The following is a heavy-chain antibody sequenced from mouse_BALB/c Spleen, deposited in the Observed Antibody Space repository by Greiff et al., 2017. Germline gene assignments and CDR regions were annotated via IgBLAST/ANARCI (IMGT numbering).Heavy chain of an antibody. CDR1: GFPFSSYA. CDR2: ISSGGSYT. V-gene: IGHV5-9-3*01. CDR3: ARGGSALSL. J-gene: IGHJ2*01. Sequence: EVKLVESGGGLVKPGGSLKLSCAASGFPFSSYAMSWVRQTPEKRLEWVATISSGGSYTYYPDSVKGRFTISRDNAKNTLYLQMSSLRSEDTAMYYCARGGSALSLWGQGTTLTVSS.